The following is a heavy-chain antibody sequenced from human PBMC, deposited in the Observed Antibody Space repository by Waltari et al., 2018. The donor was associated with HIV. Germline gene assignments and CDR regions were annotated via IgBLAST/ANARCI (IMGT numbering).Heavy chain of an antibody. CDR3: ARTTDSGSYLGYYAMDV. J-gene: IGHJ6*02. CDR2: GGRT. V-gene: IGHV3-66*01. Sequence: GGRTYSAASVKGRFIISRDNSENTLYLEMNSLRVEDTAMYYCARTTDSGSYLGYYAMDVWGQGTTVTVSS. D-gene: IGHD1-26*01.